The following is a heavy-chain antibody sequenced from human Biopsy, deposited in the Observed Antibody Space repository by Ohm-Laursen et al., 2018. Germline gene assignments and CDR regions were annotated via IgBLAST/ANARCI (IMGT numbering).Heavy chain of an antibody. CDR3: AREDEGLLRALDL. CDR1: GASMTGYF. J-gene: IGHJ3*01. D-gene: IGHD3-3*01. Sequence: TLPLTCTVSGASMTGYFWTWVRQPAGKGLEWIGHIYTIGDTTYNPSLESRVTMSLDTSKNQFSLKMTSLTAADTAVYFCAREDEGLLRALDLWGQGTMVTVSS. CDR2: IYTIGDT. V-gene: IGHV4-4*07.